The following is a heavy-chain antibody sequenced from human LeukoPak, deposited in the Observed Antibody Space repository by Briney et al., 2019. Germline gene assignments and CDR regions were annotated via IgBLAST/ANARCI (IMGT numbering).Heavy chain of an antibody. CDR3: ARDRAVTQDWVEFDP. Sequence: GGSLRLSCAGSGFSVSNYYMSWVRQAPGKGLEWVSLIRDSGETFYADSVKGRFAISRDNSKNTMYLQMNRLRVEDTAVYFCARDRAVTQDWVEFDPWGQGTLVTVSS. CDR2: IRDSGET. D-gene: IGHD4-17*01. J-gene: IGHJ5*02. V-gene: IGHV3-66*03. CDR1: GFSVSNYY.